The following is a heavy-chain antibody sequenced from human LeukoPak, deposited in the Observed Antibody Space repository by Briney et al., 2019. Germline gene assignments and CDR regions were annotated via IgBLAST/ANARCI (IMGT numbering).Heavy chain of an antibody. CDR2: IYYSGTT. Sequence: SETLSLTCNVSPGSITGYYFTWIRQPPGKGLEWLGFIYYSGTTNYSPSFKSRLTMSLDTSKNQVSLRLTSVTAADTAVYYCARDSGGPYCHYYGMDVWGRGTTVTVSS. CDR3: ARDSGGPYCHYYGMDV. CDR1: PGSITGYY. V-gene: IGHV4-59*01. D-gene: IGHD1-1*01. J-gene: IGHJ6*02.